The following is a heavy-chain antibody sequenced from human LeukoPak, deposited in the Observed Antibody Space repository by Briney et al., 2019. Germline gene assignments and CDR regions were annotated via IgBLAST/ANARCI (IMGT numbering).Heavy chain of an antibody. CDR2: ISGRGRYI. J-gene: IGHJ4*02. CDR1: GFTFSNAW. D-gene: IGHD3-10*01. Sequence: PGGSLRLSCAASGFTFSNAWMSWVRQAPGKGLEWVSSISGRGRYIYYADCLKGRFTISRDNAKNSLYLQMNSLRAEDTAVYYCARDSGGGMGDYWGQGTLVTVSS. CDR3: ARDSGGGMGDY. V-gene: IGHV3-21*01.